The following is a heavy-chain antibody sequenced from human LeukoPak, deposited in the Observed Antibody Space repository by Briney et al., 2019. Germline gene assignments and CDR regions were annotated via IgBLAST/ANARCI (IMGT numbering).Heavy chain of an antibody. CDR2: IRSKAYGGTT. Sequence: PGGSLRLSCTASGFTFGDYAMSWVRQAPGKGLEWVGFIRSKAYGGTTEYAASVKGGFTISRDDSKSIAYLQMNSLKTEDTAVYYCTRVKTTRLWVITTAFDYWGQGTLVTVSS. V-gene: IGHV3-49*04. J-gene: IGHJ4*02. CDR3: TRVKTTRLWVITTAFDY. CDR1: GFTFGDYA. D-gene: IGHD3-22*01.